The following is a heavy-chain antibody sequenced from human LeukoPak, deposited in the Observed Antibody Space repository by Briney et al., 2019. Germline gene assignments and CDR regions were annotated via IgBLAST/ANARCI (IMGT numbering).Heavy chain of an antibody. CDR1: GGSISSSSYY. CDR3: ARHDNCGGDYYSFSPDY. V-gene: IGHV4-39*01. CDR2: IYYSGST. D-gene: IGHD2-21*01. J-gene: IGHJ4*02. Sequence: SETLSLTCTVSGGSISSSSYYWGWIRQPPGKGLEWIGSIYYSGSTYYNPSLKSRVTISVDTSKNQFSLKLSSVTAADTAVYYCARHDNCGGDYYSFSPDYWGQGTLVTVSS.